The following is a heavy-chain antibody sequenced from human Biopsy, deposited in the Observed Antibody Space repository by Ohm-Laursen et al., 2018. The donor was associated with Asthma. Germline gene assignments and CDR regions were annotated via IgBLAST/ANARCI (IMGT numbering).Heavy chain of an antibody. V-gene: IGHV4-59*01. D-gene: IGHD3-16*01. CDR1: GGSINSDY. J-gene: IGHJ4*02. Sequence: GTLSLTCTVSGGSINSDYWSWIRQPPGKGLEWIGLSSYSGFRKYNPSLKSRVTISVDTSKNQLSLNLTSVIAADTAVYYCARDQGDSKFDYWGQGILVTVSS. CDR3: ARDQGDSKFDY. CDR2: SSYSGFR.